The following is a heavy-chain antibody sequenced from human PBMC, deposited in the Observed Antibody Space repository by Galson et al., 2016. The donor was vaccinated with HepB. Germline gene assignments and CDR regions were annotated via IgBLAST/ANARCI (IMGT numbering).Heavy chain of an antibody. CDR2: ISYDGNNK. Sequence: SLRLSCAASGFTLSNFAIHWVRQAPGKGLEWVAVISYDGNNKFYADSVQGRFTISRDNFNNTLYLQLSSLRAEDTALYYCAREAVNYDFWSPTYYYYYGMDVWGQGTTVTVSS. D-gene: IGHD3-3*01. V-gene: IGHV3-30*04. CDR1: GFTLSNFA. CDR3: AREAVNYDFWSPTYYYYYGMDV. J-gene: IGHJ6*02.